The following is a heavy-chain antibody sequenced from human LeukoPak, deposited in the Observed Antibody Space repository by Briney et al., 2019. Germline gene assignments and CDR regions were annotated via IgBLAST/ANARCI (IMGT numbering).Heavy chain of an antibody. Sequence: GESPKISCKTSGYIFTNSWIGWVRQEPGKGLEWMGIIYPGDSDTRYSPSFQGQVTISADKSITTAYLQWSSLEASDTAMYYCARQGVGSSSWGYWGQGTLVTVSS. V-gene: IGHV5-51*01. D-gene: IGHD6-6*01. CDR2: IYPGDSDT. J-gene: IGHJ4*02. CDR1: GYIFTNSW. CDR3: ARQGVGSSSWGY.